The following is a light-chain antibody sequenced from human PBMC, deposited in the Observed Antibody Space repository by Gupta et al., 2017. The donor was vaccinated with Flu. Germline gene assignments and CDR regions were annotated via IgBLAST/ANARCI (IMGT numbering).Light chain of an antibody. CDR2: GNS. Sequence: QSVLTPPPSVSGAPGHRVTISCTGSRSNIGAGYDVHWYQQLPGTAPKLLIYGNSNRPSGVPDRFSGSKSCTSASLAITGLQAEDEADYYCQSYDSSLSGTVVFGGGTKLTVL. V-gene: IGLV1-40*01. CDR3: QSYDSSLSGTVV. CDR1: RSNIGAGYD. J-gene: IGLJ2*01.